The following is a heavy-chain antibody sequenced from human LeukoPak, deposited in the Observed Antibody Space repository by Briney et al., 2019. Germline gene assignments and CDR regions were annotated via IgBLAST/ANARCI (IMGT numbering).Heavy chain of an antibody. J-gene: IGHJ4*02. CDR3: ARENYGGTGGFDY. CDR1: GVAFSRYA. D-gene: IGHD4-23*01. CDR2: TSSDGSDQ. Sequence: GGTLRLSCAASGVAFSRYALHWVRQAPGKGLEWVALTSSDGSDQYYADFVKGRFTISKDKSKNTLYLQMNSLRAEDTAVYYCARENYGGTGGFDYWGQGTLATVSS. V-gene: IGHV3-30-3*01.